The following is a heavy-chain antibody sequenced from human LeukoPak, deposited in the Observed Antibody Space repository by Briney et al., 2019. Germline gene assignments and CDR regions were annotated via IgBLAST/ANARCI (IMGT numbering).Heavy chain of an antibody. J-gene: IGHJ4*02. CDR3: AREGSSGGYFDY. D-gene: IGHD6-19*01. V-gene: IGHV3-30-3*01. CDR2: ISYDGSNK. Sequence: GGSLRLSCAASRFTFSSYAMHWVRQAPGKGLEWVAVISYDGSNKYYADSVKGRFTISRDNSKNTLYLQMNSLRAEDTAVYFCAREGSSGGYFDYWGQGTLVTVSS. CDR1: RFTFSSYA.